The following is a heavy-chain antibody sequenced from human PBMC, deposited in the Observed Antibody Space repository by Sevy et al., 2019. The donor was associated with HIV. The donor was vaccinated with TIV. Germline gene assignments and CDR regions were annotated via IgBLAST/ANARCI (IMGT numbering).Heavy chain of an antibody. D-gene: IGHD4-17*01. CDR3: ARGRDYGNFDY. CDR1: GFNFSIYG. V-gene: IGHV3-33*01. Sequence: GGSLRLSCAASGFNFSIYGMHWVRQAPGKGLEWVALIWYDGSNKYYVDSVKGRFTIFRDNSKNTVYLKMNSLRAEDTAVYYCARGRDYGNFDYWGQGTLVTVSS. CDR2: IWYDGSNK. J-gene: IGHJ4*02.